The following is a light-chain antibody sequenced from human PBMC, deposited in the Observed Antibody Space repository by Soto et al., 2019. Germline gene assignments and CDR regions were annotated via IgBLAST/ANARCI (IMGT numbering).Light chain of an antibody. CDR2: DAS. V-gene: IGKV1-33*01. CDR3: QQYENLPT. J-gene: IGKJ5*01. CDR1: EKINKW. Sequence: DIQMTQSPSTLSASVGDRVTITCRASEKINKWLAWYQQKPGKAPKLLIYDASNLEAGVPSRFRGSGSGTDFTFTISRLQPEDIATYYCQQYENLPTFGQGTRLEIK.